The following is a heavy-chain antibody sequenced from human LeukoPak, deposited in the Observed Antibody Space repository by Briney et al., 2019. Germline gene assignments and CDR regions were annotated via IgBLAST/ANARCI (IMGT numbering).Heavy chain of an antibody. CDR3: ARPHSGYDFQGLCY. CDR1: GFTFSNYA. Sequence: GGSLRLSCAASGFTFSNYAMSWVRQAPGKGLELVSGISGSGLSTYYADSVEGRFTISRDNSKNTLYLQMNSLRAEDTAVYYCARPHSGYDFQGLCYWGQGTLVTVSS. D-gene: IGHD5-12*01. CDR2: ISGSGLST. V-gene: IGHV3-23*01. J-gene: IGHJ4*02.